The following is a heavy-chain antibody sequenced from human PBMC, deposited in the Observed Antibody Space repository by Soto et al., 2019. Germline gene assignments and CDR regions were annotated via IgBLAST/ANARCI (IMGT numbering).Heavy chain of an antibody. Sequence: ASVKVSCKASRYTFISYDINCVRQATGQGLEWMGWMNPKSANTGYAQNLQGRVTMTRNTSISTAYMELSSLRSEDTAVYYCARSPSWETTVTPYYFDYWGQGTLVTVSS. D-gene: IGHD4-4*01. CDR1: RYTFISYD. J-gene: IGHJ4*02. V-gene: IGHV1-8*01. CDR2: MNPKSANT. CDR3: ARSPSWETTVTPYYFDY.